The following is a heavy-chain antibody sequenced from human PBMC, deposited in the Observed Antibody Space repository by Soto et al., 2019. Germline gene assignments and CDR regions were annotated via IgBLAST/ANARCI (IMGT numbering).Heavy chain of an antibody. CDR2: IYSATRT. D-gene: IGHD3-3*01. J-gene: IGHJ5*02. Sequence: PGGSLRLSCAASGFTVSSYYMSWVRQAPGKGLEWVSIIYSATRTHYADSVKGRCTISRDNSKNTLYLQIHSLRAEDTAVYYCARSPYEDILRFLEIDPWGQGTLVTVSS. CDR3: ARSPYEDILRFLEIDP. CDR1: GFTVSSYY. V-gene: IGHV3-53*01.